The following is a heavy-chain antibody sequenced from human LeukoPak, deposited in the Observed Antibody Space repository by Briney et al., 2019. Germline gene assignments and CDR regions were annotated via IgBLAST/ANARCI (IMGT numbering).Heavy chain of an antibody. CDR2: ISSDGSST. D-gene: IGHD1-1*01. CDR1: GFTFSSYW. CDR3: ARFWNHGMDV. V-gene: IGHV3-74*03. Sequence: QPGGSLRLSCAASGFTFSSYWMHCVRQAPGKGLVWVSRISSDGSSTMYADSVKGRFTISRDNAKNTLYLQMNSLRAEDTAVYYCARFWNHGMDVWGQGTTVTVSS. J-gene: IGHJ6*02.